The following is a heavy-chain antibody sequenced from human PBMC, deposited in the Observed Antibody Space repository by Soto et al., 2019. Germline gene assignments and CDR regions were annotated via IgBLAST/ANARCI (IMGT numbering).Heavy chain of an antibody. Sequence: SETLSLTCSFFCDSITNFHWSWIRQPPGKGLEWIGYVYFSGSTKYNPSLKSRVIMSIDTSKDEFSLKLTSVTAADSAAYFCAAYDSEGYFDYWGQGALVTVSS. J-gene: IGHJ4*02. CDR2: VYFSGST. CDR1: CDSITNFH. CDR3: AAYDSEGYFDY. D-gene: IGHD3-9*01. V-gene: IGHV4-59*03.